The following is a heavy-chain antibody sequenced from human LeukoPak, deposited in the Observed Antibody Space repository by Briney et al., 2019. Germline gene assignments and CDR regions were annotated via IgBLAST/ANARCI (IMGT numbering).Heavy chain of an antibody. D-gene: IGHD1-14*01. CDR2: IYTSGST. CDR3: ARDRYLVAFDI. Sequence: PSETLSLTCTVSGGSISSGSHYWSWIRQPAGKGLEWIGRIYTSGSTNYNPSLKSRVTISVDTSKNQFSLKLSSVTAADTAVYYCARDRYLVAFDIWGQGTMVTVSS. V-gene: IGHV4-61*02. CDR1: GGSISSGSHY. J-gene: IGHJ3*02.